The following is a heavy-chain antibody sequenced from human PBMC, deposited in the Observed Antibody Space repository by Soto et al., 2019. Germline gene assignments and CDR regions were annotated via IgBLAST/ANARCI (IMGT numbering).Heavy chain of an antibody. V-gene: IGHV3-30*18. J-gene: IGHJ6*02. Sequence: QVQLVESGGGVVQRGGSLTLLCAASGFPFNIYRMLCVRRAPGKALEGGAVISYDGSNKYYADSVKGRFTISRDNSKNTLYLQMNSLRAEDTAVYYCAKDREQLVYYYYGMDVWGQGTTVTVSS. CDR2: ISYDGSNK. D-gene: IGHD6-6*01. CDR1: GFPFNIYR. CDR3: AKDREQLVYYYYGMDV.